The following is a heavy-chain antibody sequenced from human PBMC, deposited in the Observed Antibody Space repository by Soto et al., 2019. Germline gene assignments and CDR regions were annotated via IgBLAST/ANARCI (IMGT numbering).Heavy chain of an antibody. V-gene: IGHV3-23*01. D-gene: IGHD1-1*01. CDR3: AKFGMATTKRSPPYYIDY. CDR2: ISGSGGGT. J-gene: IGHJ4*02. CDR1: GFTFSSYA. Sequence: GTLRLSCAASGFTFSSYAMSWVRQAPGKGLEWVSSISGSGGGTYYADSVKGRFTFSRDNSKNTLYLQMNSLRAEDTAVYYCAKFGMATTKRSPPYYIDYWGQGALVTVSS.